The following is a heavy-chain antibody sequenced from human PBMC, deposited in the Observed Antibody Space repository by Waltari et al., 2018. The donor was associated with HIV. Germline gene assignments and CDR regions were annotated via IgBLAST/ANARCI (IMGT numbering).Heavy chain of an antibody. D-gene: IGHD1-7*01. Sequence: QVQLVESGGGVVKPGGSVRLSCEASGFSFSDSFMSWFRQIPGKRPEWLADVGSTGTNTHYADSVKGRFTISRDNAKNSLYLQMNSLRTDDAGVYYCARDRCGTPSCPYYYGSDVWGPGTAVTVSS. CDR3: ARDRCGTPSCPYYYGSDV. J-gene: IGHJ6*02. V-gene: IGHV3-11*04. CDR2: VGSTGTNT. CDR1: GFSFSDSF.